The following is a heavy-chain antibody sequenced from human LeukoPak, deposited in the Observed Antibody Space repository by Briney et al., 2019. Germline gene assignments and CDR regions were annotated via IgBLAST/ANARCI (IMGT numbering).Heavy chain of an antibody. CDR1: GFTFDDYA. J-gene: IGHJ6*02. CDR3: AKGAAVYYYYGMDV. CDR2: ISWNSGSV. V-gene: IGHV3-9*01. D-gene: IGHD6-13*01. Sequence: SGGSLRLSCAASGFTFDDYAMHWVRHAPGKGLEWVSGISWNSGSVGYADSVKGRFTISRDNAKNSLYLQMNSLRAEDTALYYCAKGAAVYYYYGMDVWGQGTTVTVSS.